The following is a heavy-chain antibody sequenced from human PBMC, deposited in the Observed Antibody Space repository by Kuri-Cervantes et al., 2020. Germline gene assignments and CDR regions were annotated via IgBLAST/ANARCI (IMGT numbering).Heavy chain of an antibody. CDR3: ARVFRDVYCSSTSCYPLYYGMDV. D-gene: IGHD2-2*01. CDR2: INHSGST. V-gene: IGHV4-61*10. CDR1: GGSISSGSYY. J-gene: IGHJ6*02. Sequence: GSLRLSCTVSGGSISSGSYYWSWIRQPAGKGLEWIGEINHSGSTNYNPSLKSRVTISVDTSKNQFSLKLSSVTAADTAVYYCARVFRDVYCSSTSCYPLYYGMDVWGQGTTVTVSS.